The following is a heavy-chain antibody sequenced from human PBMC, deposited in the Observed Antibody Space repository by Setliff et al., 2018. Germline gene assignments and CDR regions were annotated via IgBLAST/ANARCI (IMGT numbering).Heavy chain of an antibody. CDR3: ARDMGQPYYFES. Sequence: VSGGSISSSSHYWGWIRQPPGKGLEWIGSIYYTGSTYYNPSLKSRVTMSVDTSKRQFSLKLGSATAADTAVYYCARDMGQPYYFESWGLGTLVTVSS. CDR2: IYYTGST. J-gene: IGHJ4*02. V-gene: IGHV4-39*07. CDR1: GGSISSSSHY. D-gene: IGHD1-1*01.